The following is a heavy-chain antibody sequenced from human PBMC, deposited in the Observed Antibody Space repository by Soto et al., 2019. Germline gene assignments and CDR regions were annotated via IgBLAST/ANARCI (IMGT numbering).Heavy chain of an antibody. V-gene: IGHV5-51*01. CDR1: GYSFSTYW. J-gene: IGHJ3*02. D-gene: IGHD5-12*01. Sequence: PGESLKISCKGSGYSFSTYWLAWVRQMPGKGLEYMGIIYPGDSDARYSPSFQGQVTISADKSINTAYLQCSSLKASDTAIYYCARARVATPRLEDPFDIWRQGTLVTVSS. CDR3: ARARVATPRLEDPFDI. CDR2: IYPGDSDA.